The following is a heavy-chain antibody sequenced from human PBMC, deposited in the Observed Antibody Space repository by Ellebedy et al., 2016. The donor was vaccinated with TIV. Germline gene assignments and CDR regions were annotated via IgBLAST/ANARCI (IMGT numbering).Heavy chain of an antibody. Sequence: AASVKVSCKASGDTLNEFYIHWLRRAPGQGLEWMGIIGFDGGNTGYRQRFQGRVSLTRDTSTNTVYMELRSLRSEDPAIYYCARELRGTWDYWGQGTLVTVSS. CDR3: ARELRGTWDY. J-gene: IGHJ4*02. D-gene: IGHD2-15*01. CDR1: GDTLNEFY. CDR2: IGFDGGNT. V-gene: IGHV1-46*02.